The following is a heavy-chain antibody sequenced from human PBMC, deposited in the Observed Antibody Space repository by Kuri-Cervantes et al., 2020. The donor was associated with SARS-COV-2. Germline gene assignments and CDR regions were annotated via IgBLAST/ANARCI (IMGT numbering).Heavy chain of an antibody. D-gene: IGHD3-16*01. CDR3: ASYDIPRIDY. Sequence: SETLSLTCAVYGGSFSGYYWSWIRQPPGKGLEWIGEINHSGSTNYNPSLKSRVTISVDTSKNQFSLKLSSVTAADTAVYYCASYDIPRIDYWGQGTLVTVSS. J-gene: IGHJ4*02. CDR1: GGSFSGYY. V-gene: IGHV4-34*01. CDR2: INHSGST.